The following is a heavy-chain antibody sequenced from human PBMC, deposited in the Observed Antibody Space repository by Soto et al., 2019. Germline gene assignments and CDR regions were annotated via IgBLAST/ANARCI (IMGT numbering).Heavy chain of an antibody. CDR2: IFYSGNT. J-gene: IGHJ4*02. CDR3: AREGRSAAPQAGFDL. V-gene: IGHV4-31*03. Sequence: SETLSLTCTVSGNSISTGAYYWSWLRQHPVKGLEWIGHIFYSGNTHYSPSLESRVTISVDTSKKQFSIKLTSVTVADTAVYYCAREGRSAAPQAGFDLWGQGTMVTVS. CDR1: GNSISTGAYY. D-gene: IGHD3-10*01.